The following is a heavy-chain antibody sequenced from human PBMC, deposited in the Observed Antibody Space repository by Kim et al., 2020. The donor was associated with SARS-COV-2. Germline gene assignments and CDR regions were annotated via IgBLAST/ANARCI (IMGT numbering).Heavy chain of an antibody. D-gene: IGHD3-10*01. J-gene: IGHJ4*02. Sequence: YAQEFQGRVTITADESTSTAYMELSSLRSEDTAVYYCARDGTMVRGVMGYWGQGTLVTVSS. V-gene: IGHV1-69*01. CDR3: ARDGTMVRGVMGY.